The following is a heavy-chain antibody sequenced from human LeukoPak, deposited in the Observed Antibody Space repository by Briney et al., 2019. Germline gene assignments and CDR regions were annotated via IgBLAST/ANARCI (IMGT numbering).Heavy chain of an antibody. CDR2: IKRDGSDK. D-gene: IGHD2-15*01. Sequence: GESLRLSCAASGFIFSNYRMRWVRQAPGKGREWGANIKRDGSDKNYVDSLKGRFTISRDNAKNSMYLEMNSMRGDDTAVYYCAREGLQAAGDCWGQGTMVTVSS. J-gene: IGHJ4*02. CDR1: GFIFSNYR. V-gene: IGHV3-7*01. CDR3: AREGLQAAGDC.